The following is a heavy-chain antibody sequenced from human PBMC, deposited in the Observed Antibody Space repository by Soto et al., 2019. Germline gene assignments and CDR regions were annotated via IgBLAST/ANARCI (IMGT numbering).Heavy chain of an antibody. D-gene: IGHD2-21*01. CDR1: GYRFTNYW. CDR3: ARHMDCSGRDCSPCYYYGMDV. CDR2: FYPGDSDA. V-gene: IGHV5-51*01. J-gene: IGHJ6*02. Sequence: PGESLKISCKGSGYRFTNYWIAWVRQMPGKGLEWMGVFYPGDSDARYNPSLEGQVTFSADKSISTAYLRWSSLKASDTATYYCARHMDCSGRDCSPCYYYGMDVWGQGTTVTVSS.